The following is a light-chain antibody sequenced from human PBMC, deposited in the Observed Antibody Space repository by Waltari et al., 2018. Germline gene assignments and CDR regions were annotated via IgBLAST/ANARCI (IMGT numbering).Light chain of an antibody. J-gene: IGLJ3*02. CDR2: GHD. CDR1: SLRRYS. CDR3: LSRDSSSTRV. Sequence: SSELTQDPAVSVALGQTVRLTCQGDSLRRYSASWYQQRPGQAPFLVLYGHDNRPSGIPDRFSGSTSGNTASLTITRAQAEDAGVYYCLSRDSSSTRVFGGGTTLTV. V-gene: IGLV3-19*01.